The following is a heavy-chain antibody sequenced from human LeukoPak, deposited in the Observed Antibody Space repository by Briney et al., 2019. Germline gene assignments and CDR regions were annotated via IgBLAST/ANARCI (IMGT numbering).Heavy chain of an antibody. D-gene: IGHD6-19*01. CDR3: ARLAVAGTGSIDY. Sequence: GESLKISCKGSGYSFTSYWIGWVRQIPGKGLEWMGIIYPGDSDTRYSPSFQGPVTISADKFISTAYLQWSSLKASDTAMYYCARLAVAGTGSIDYWGQGTLVTVSS. CDR2: IYPGDSDT. J-gene: IGHJ4*02. CDR1: GYSFTSYW. V-gene: IGHV5-51*01.